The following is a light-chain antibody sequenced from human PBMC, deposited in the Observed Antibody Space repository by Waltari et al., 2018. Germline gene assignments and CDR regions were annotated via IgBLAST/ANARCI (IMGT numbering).Light chain of an antibody. J-gene: IGKJ4*01. CDR2: GAS. V-gene: IGKV3-20*01. Sequence: EIVFSQSPGPLSLSPGERATISCRATQSVSHNNLAWSQQKDGQAPRLLIYGASSRATGIPDRFSGSGSGTDFTLSISRLEPEDYGVYYCQQYAGSPITFGGGTKVEI. CDR3: QQYAGSPIT. CDR1: QSVSHNN.